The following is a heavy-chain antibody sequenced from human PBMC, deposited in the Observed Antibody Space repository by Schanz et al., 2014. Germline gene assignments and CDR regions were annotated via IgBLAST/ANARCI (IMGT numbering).Heavy chain of an antibody. CDR2: IYSGIGA. CDR1: GFTVSSNH. CDR3: ARVHHYDPSGWGYFDY. D-gene: IGHD3-22*01. V-gene: IGHV3-66*01. J-gene: IGHJ4*02. Sequence: EGQLAESGGGLVQPGGSLRLSCAVSGFTVSSNHMSWVRQAPGKGLEWVSVIYSGIGAYYADSVKDRFTVSRDNSKNTVYLQMIRLRAEDTAVYYCARVHHYDPSGWGYFDYWGQGALVTVSS.